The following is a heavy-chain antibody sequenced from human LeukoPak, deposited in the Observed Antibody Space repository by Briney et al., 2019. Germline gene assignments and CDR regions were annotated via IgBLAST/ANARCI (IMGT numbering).Heavy chain of an antibody. Sequence: ASVKVSCKASGYTFTSYGISWVRQAPGQGLEWMGWISAYNGNTNYAQKVQGRVTMTTDTSTSTAYMELRSLRSDDTAVYYCARSGSGLEWFGETMGYCDNWGQGTLVTVSS. V-gene: IGHV1-18*01. CDR1: GYTFTSYG. D-gene: IGHD3-10*01. CDR2: ISAYNGNT. CDR3: ARSGSGLEWFGETMGYCDN. J-gene: IGHJ4*02.